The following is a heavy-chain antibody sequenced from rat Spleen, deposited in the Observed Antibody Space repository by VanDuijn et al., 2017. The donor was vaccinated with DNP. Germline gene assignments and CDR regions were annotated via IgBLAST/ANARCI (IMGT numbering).Heavy chain of an antibody. D-gene: IGHD1-12*02. J-gene: IGHJ4*01. CDR3: SRQYDGTFYYVMDA. CDR1: GFSLTSYN. V-gene: IGHV2-45*01. Sequence: QVQLMESGPGLVQPSETLSLTCTVSGFSLTSYNVHWVRQPPGKSLVWMGTIWASGMTDYNSSVQSRLSISRDTSKSQVFLKMNSLQTEDTAIYFCSRQYDGTFYYVMDAWGQGASVTVSS. CDR2: IWASGMT.